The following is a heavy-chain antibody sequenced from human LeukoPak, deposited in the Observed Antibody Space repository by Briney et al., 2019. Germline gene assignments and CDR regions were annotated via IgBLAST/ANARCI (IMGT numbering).Heavy chain of an antibody. V-gene: IGHV4-34*01. CDR2: INHSGST. Sequence: NPSETLSLTCAVYGGSFSGYYWSWIRQPPGKGLEWIGEINHSGSTNYNPSLKSRVTISVDTSNNQFSLRLTSVTAADTAVYFCARHPSSAWHADYWGHGTLVTVPS. D-gene: IGHD6-25*01. J-gene: IGHJ4*01. CDR3: ARHPSSAWHADY. CDR1: GGSFSGYY.